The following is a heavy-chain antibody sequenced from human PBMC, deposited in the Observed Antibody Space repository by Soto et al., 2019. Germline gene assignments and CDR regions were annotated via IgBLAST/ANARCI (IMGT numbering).Heavy chain of an antibody. D-gene: IGHD3-3*01. J-gene: IGHJ6*03. Sequence: SRRVSPKAPGSTFPSSGIIWVRQAPGKRPECMGWISAYNGNTNYAQKLQGRVTMTTDTSTSTAYMELRSLRSDDTAVYYCARDRYYDFWSGPPYYYYVNVWGKGTTVTVSS. V-gene: IGHV1-18*04. CDR1: GSTFPSSG. CDR3: ARDRYYDFWSGPPYYYYVNV. CDR2: ISAYNGNT.